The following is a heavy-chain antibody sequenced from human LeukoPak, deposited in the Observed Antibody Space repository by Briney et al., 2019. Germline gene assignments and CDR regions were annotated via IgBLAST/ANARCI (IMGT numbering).Heavy chain of an antibody. CDR3: AGGWLRSLDY. V-gene: IGHV3-64*04. CDR1: GFTFSSLG. D-gene: IGHD5-12*01. Sequence: GGSLRLSCSASGFTFSSLGMHWVRQAPGKGLEHVSTIGSDGDSTYYADSVKDRFTISRDNSKNTLYLQMNSLRAEDTAVYYCAGGWLRSLDYWGQGTLVTVSS. J-gene: IGHJ4*02. CDR2: IGSDGDST.